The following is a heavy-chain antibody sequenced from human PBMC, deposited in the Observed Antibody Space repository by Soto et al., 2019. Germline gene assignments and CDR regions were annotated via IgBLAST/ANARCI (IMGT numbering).Heavy chain of an antibody. CDR1: GYTFSSYG. V-gene: IGHV1-18*01. CDR3: AREWDNKSEHSSGWYDDF. Sequence: QVQLVQSGAEVKKPGASVKVSCKASGYTFSSYGISWVRQAPGQGLEWMGWISGYSGHTYYAQKFQGRVTMTTDTSTNTVYMELRSLRSDDTAVYYCAREWDNKSEHSSGWYDDFWGQGTRVTVSS. D-gene: IGHD6-19*01. J-gene: IGHJ4*02. CDR2: ISGYSGHT.